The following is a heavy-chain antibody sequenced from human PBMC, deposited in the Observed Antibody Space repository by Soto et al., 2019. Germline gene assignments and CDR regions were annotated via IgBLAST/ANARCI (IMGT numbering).Heavy chain of an antibody. CDR2: IYYSGST. CDR1: GGSISSYY. Sequence: PSETLSLTCTVSGGSISSYYWSWIRQPPGKGLEWIGYIYYSGSTNYNPSLKSRVTISVDTSKNQFSLKLSSVTAADTAVYYCARHNAQRTIFGVARPTDFDYWGQGTLVTVSS. J-gene: IGHJ4*02. V-gene: IGHV4-59*08. D-gene: IGHD3-3*01. CDR3: ARHNAQRTIFGVARPTDFDY.